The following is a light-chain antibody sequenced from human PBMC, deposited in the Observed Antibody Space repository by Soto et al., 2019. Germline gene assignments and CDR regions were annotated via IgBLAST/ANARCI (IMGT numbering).Light chain of an antibody. CDR1: QSVSSSY. CDR2: GAS. Sequence: EIVLTQSPGPLSLSPGERATLSCRASQSVSSSYLAWYQQKPGQAPRLLIYGASSRATGIPDRFSGSGSGTDCTLTVSRLEPEDFGVYYWQQYGSSPRTFGQGTKVEIK. J-gene: IGKJ1*01. CDR3: QQYGSSPRT. V-gene: IGKV3-20*01.